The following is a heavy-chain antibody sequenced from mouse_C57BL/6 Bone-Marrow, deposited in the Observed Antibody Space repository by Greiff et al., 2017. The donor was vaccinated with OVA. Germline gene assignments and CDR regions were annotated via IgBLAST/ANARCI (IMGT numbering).Heavy chain of an antibody. J-gene: IGHJ2*01. V-gene: IGHV1-55*01. CDR2: IYPGSGST. CDR1: GYTFTSYW. CDR3: ARSRVYYDYDEGYYFDY. Sequence: QVQLQQPGAELVKPGASVKMSCKASGYTFTSYWITWVKQRPGQGLEWIGDIYPGSGSTNYNEKFKSKATLTVDTSSSTAYMQLSSLTSEDAAVYYYARSRVYYDYDEGYYFDYWGQGTTLTVSS. D-gene: IGHD2-4*01.